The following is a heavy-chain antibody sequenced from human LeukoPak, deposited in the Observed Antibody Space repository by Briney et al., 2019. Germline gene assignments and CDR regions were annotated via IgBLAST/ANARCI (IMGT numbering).Heavy chain of an antibody. Sequence: PWGSLRLSCAASGFSVSSNYMNWVRQAPEKGLEWVSAIYTGGTTYYADSVKGRFTISRDNSKNTLYLQMNSLRAEDTAVYYCARDKLGSGYSSDFDYWGQGTLVTVSS. D-gene: IGHD6-19*01. CDR3: ARDKLGSGYSSDFDY. CDR1: GFSVSSNY. V-gene: IGHV3-66*02. J-gene: IGHJ4*02. CDR2: IYTGGTT.